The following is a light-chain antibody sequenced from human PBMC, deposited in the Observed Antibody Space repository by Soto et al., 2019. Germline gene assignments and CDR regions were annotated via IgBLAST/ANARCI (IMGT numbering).Light chain of an antibody. V-gene: IGKV3-20*01. CDR3: QHYGSSPFN. CDR1: QSVGSSH. Sequence: EIVLTQSPGTLSLSPGERATLSCRASQSVGSSHLAWYQQKPGQAPRLLIHGASSRATGIPDRSSGSGSGTDFTLTISRLEPEDFAVYYCQHYGSSPFNFGPGTKVDIK. CDR2: GAS. J-gene: IGKJ3*01.